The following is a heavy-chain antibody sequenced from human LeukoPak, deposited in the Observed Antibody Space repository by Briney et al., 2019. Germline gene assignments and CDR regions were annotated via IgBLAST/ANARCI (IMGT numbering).Heavy chain of an antibody. D-gene: IGHD4-17*01. CDR1: GFTFSSYA. V-gene: IGHV3-30-3*01. J-gene: IGHJ5*02. Sequence: GGSLRLSCAASGFTFSSYAMHWVRQAPGKGLEWVAVISYDGSNKYYADSVKGRFTISRDNSKNTLYLQMNSLRAEDTAVYYCAKDLNYGADLWGQGTLVTVSS. CDR2: ISYDGSNK. CDR3: AKDLNYGADL.